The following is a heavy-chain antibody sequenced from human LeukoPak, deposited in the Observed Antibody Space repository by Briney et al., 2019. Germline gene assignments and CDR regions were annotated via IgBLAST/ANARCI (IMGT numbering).Heavy chain of an antibody. V-gene: IGHV3-23*01. Sequence: PGXXLXLSCAASGFTFHNYAMSWVRQAPGKGLERVSAISSSGDIKFYADSVKGRFTISRDNSKHRLYLKMNSLRAGDAAMYYCAKDRPNYHESNGHYYRRNGDYWGQGTLVTVSS. CDR1: GFTFHNYA. J-gene: IGHJ4*02. CDR2: ISSSGDIK. CDR3: AKDRPNYHESNGHYYRRNGDY. D-gene: IGHD3-22*01.